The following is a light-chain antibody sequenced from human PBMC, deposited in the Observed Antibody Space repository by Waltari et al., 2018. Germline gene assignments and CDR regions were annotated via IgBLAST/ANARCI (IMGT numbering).Light chain of an antibody. J-gene: IGLJ1*01. V-gene: IGLV2-11*01. CDR3: CSYAGSYAYV. CDR2: DVN. Sequence: QSALTQPRSVSGSPGQSVTISCTGTSSDVGGYNYVSWYQQHPGKAPKLMITDVNNRPSGVPYRCSGSKSGNTASLTISGLQCEDEADYYCCSYAGSYAYVFGTGTKVTVL. CDR1: SSDVGGYNY.